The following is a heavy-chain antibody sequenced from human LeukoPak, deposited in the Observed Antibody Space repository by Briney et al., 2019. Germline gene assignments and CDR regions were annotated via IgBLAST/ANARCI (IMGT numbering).Heavy chain of an antibody. CDR3: TRDPTTYYYMDV. Sequence: GGSLRLSCAASGFTFSSHWMHWVRQAPGKGLEWVSRINSDGSSRSFADSVRGRVTISRDNAKNTLYLQMNSLRAEDTAVYYSTRDPTTYYYMDVWGKGTTVTVSS. CDR2: INSDGSSR. J-gene: IGHJ6*03. D-gene: IGHD4-11*01. CDR1: GFTFSSHW. V-gene: IGHV3-74*01.